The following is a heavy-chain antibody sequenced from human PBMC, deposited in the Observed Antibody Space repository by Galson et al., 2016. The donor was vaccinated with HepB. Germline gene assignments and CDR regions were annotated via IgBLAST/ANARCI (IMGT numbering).Heavy chain of an antibody. CDR2: IYPGDSDA. D-gene: IGHD4-17*01. J-gene: IGHJ5*02. Sequence: QSGAEVKRPGESLKISCKASGYSFTNYWIGWVRQMPGKGLKWMGSIYPGDSDATYNPSFEGQVSISVDKSISTAYLQWSSLKASDTAIYYCARRPTAANWFDPLGQGTLVTVSS. CDR3: ARRPTAANWFDP. CDR1: GYSFTNYW. V-gene: IGHV5-51*01.